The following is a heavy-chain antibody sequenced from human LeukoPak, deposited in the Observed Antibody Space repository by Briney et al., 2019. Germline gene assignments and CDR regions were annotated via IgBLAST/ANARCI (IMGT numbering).Heavy chain of an antibody. CDR2: ISSSSDYI. CDR3: ARSSYDHVWGSHRQTFYFDY. D-gene: IGHD3-16*02. V-gene: IGHV3-21*01. Sequence: GGSLRLSCAASELTFSSYSMNWVRQAPGKGLEWVSSISSSSDYIYYADSVKGRFTISRDNAKNSLYLQMNSLRAEDTAVYYCARSSYDHVWGSHRQTFYFDYWGQGTLVTVSS. J-gene: IGHJ4*02. CDR1: ELTFSSYS.